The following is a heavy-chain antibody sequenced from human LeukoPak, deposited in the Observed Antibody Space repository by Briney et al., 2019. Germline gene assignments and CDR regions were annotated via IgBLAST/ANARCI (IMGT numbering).Heavy chain of an antibody. D-gene: IGHD1-1*01. CDR1: GFTFSNYA. CDR3: ARPSSNWWNDLFFDY. J-gene: IGHJ4*02. Sequence: PGGSLRLSCKASGFTFSNYAMNWVRQGPGKGLEWVSGVNKIGSSTYYADSVKGRFTISRDDSRNTVYLQMNSLTAEDTAVYYCARPSSNWWNDLFFDYWGQGTLVTVSS. V-gene: IGHV3-23*05. CDR2: VNKIGSST.